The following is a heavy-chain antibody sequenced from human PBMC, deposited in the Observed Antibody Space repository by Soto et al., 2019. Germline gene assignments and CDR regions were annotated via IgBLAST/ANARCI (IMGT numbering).Heavy chain of an antibody. CDR3: ARDRYSGSYWKGKGLDYFDY. D-gene: IGHD1-26*01. CDR2: INPSGGST. CDR1: GYTFTSYY. Sequence: ASVKVSCKASGYTFTSYYMHWVRQAPGQGLEWMGIINPSGGSTSYAQKFQGRVTMTRDTSTSTVYMELSSLRSEDTAVYYCARDRYSGSYWKGKGLDYFDYWGQGTLVTV. V-gene: IGHV1-46*01. J-gene: IGHJ4*02.